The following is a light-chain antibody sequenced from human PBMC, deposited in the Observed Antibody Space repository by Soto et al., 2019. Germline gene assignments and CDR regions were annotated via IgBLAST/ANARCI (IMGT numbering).Light chain of an antibody. V-gene: IGKV3D-20*02. Sequence: IVLTQSPAILALSPGDRATLSCRASQSVSSSYLAWYQHKPGQAPRLLIHGASSRVTGIPDRFSGSGSGTDFTLTISSLEPEDFAVYYCQQRNQWPPVTFGGGTKVDIK. J-gene: IGKJ4*01. CDR3: QQRNQWPPVT. CDR1: QSVSSSY. CDR2: GAS.